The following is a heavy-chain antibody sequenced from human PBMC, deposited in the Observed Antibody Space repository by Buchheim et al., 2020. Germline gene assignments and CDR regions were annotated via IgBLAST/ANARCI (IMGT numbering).Heavy chain of an antibody. D-gene: IGHD3-3*01. CDR1: GFTFSSYA. Sequence: EVQLLESGGGLVQPGGSLRLSCAASGFTFSSYAMSWVRQAPGKGLEWVSAISGSGGSTYYADSVKGRFTISRDNSKTTWYLQMNSLRAEDTAVYYCAKDGEMYYDFWSGYYTNYYYGMDVWGQGTT. CDR3: AKDGEMYYDFWSGYYTNYYYGMDV. CDR2: ISGSGGST. J-gene: IGHJ6*02. V-gene: IGHV3-23*01.